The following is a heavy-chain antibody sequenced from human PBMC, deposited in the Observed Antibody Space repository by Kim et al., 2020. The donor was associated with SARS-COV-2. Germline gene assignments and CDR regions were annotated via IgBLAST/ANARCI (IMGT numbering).Heavy chain of an antibody. CDR3: ASWEYYYGSGSYYNVGY. J-gene: IGHJ4*02. D-gene: IGHD3-10*01. Sequence: LKSRVTISVDTSKNQFSLKLSSVTAADTAVYYCASWEYYYGSGSYYNVGYWGQGTLVTVSS. V-gene: IGHV4-34*01.